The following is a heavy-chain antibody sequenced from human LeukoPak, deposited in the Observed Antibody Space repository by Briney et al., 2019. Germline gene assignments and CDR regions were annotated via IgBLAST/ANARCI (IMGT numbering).Heavy chain of an antibody. CDR2: IYPGDSDT. D-gene: IGHD3-9*01. J-gene: IGHJ6*02. Sequence: GESLKISCKGSGYGFTSYWIGWVRQMPGKGLEWMGIIYPGDSDTRYSPSFQGQVTISADKSISTAYLQWSSLKASDTAMYYCAADLSYYDILTGYLVWGQGTTVTVSS. V-gene: IGHV5-51*01. CDR3: AADLSYYDILTGYLV. CDR1: GYGFTSYW.